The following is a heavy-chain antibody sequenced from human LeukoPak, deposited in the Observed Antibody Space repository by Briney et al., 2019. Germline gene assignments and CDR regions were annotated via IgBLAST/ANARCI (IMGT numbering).Heavy chain of an antibody. V-gene: IGHV1-8*01. J-gene: IGHJ4*02. CDR3: ATRGYTSGWYEDY. CDR1: GYTFTNYD. Sequence: ASVKVSCKASGYTFTNYDINWVRQATGQGLEWMGWMNPNSGNTGYAQKFQGRVTMTRNTSIRTAYMELTRLRSDDTAVYYCATRGYTSGWYEDYWGQGTLVTVSS. CDR2: MNPNSGNT. D-gene: IGHD6-19*01.